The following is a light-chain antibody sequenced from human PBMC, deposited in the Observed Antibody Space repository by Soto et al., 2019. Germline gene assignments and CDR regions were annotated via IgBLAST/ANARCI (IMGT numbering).Light chain of an antibody. V-gene: IGLV3-1*01. J-gene: IGLJ3*02. CDR2: QDT. CDR3: QAWDSSTVV. Sequence: SYELTQPPSVSMSPGQTASITCSGDKLGDKYACWYQQKPGQSPVLVIYQDTKRPSGIPERFSGSNSGNTATLTISGTQAMYEADYYCQAWDSSTVVFGGGTKLTVL. CDR1: KLGDKY.